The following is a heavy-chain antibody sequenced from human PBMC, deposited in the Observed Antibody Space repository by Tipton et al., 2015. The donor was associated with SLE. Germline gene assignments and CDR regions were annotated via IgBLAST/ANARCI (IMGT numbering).Heavy chain of an antibody. J-gene: IGHJ6*02. CDR1: GGSISSSDYY. V-gene: IGHV4-39*07. D-gene: IGHD2-8*01. CDR3: ARGMLTWRGAIIGVDV. Sequence: GLVKPSETLSLTCTVSGGSISSSDYYWGWTRQPPGKGLEWIGSLFYSGYTYYTPSLKSRVAISVDTSKNQFSLNLKSVTAADTAVYYCARGMLTWRGAIIGVDVWGQGTSVNVSS. CDR2: LFYSGYT.